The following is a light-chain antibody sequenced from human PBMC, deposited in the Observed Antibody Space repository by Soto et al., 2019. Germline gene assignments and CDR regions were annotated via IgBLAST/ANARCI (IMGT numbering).Light chain of an antibody. Sequence: EIVLTESPGTLSLSPGERANLPCRASQSVKSSYLAWYQHKPGQAPRLLIYGTSSRATGIPDRLSGSGSGTDFTITISRLEPEDFAVYYCQQYGSSITFGQGTRLEIK. CDR1: QSVKSSY. V-gene: IGKV3-20*01. CDR2: GTS. J-gene: IGKJ5*01. CDR3: QQYGSSIT.